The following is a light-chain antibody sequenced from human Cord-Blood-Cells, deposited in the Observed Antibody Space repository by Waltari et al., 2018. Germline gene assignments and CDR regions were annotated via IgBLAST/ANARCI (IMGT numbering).Light chain of an antibody. Sequence: DIQMTQSPSTLSVSVGDRATITCRASQSISSWFGWYQQKAGKAPKLLNYKASSLESGLSSMFSGSGAGTEFTLTISSLQADDFATYYCQQYNSYSTFGQGTKVEIK. CDR2: KAS. CDR1: QSISSW. V-gene: IGKV1-5*03. CDR3: QQYNSYST. J-gene: IGKJ1*01.